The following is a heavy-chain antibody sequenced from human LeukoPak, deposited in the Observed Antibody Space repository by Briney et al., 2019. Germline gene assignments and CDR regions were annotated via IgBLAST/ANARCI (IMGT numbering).Heavy chain of an antibody. CDR2: IYSSGTT. J-gene: IGHJ5*02. CDR3: ARMVQGYSSVWPETGNNWFDH. Sequence: SETLSLTCTLSGRSISDYYWSWIRQPAGKGREWIGRIYSSGTTNYNPSLKSRVTISVDKSKNQFSLKMTSVTAADTAVYYCARMVQGYSSVWPETGNNWFDHWGQGTLVTVSS. D-gene: IGHD6-19*01. CDR1: GRSISDYY. V-gene: IGHV4-4*07.